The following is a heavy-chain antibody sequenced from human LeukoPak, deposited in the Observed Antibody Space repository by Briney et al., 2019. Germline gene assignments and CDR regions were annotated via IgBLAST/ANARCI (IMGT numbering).Heavy chain of an antibody. V-gene: IGHV1-69*04. D-gene: IGHD1-1*01. Sequence: ASVKVSCKASGGTFSSYTISWVRQAPGQRLEWMGRIIPILGIANYAQKFQGRVTITADKSTSTAYMELSSLRSEDTAVYYCARENEPMQHFDYWGQGTLVTVSS. CDR3: ARENEPMQHFDY. CDR2: IIPILGIA. J-gene: IGHJ4*02. CDR1: GGTFSSYT.